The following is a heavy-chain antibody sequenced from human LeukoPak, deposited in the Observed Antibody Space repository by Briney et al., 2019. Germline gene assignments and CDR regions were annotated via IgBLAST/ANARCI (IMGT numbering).Heavy chain of an antibody. CDR3: AREMGDYQLLKNFDY. D-gene: IGHD2-2*01. J-gene: IGHJ4*02. CDR1: GFTFSTYG. CDR2: IHYDGSHI. Sequence: PGGSLRLSCAASGFTFSTYGMHWVRQAPGKGLEWVTYIHYDGSHIHYADSVKGRFTISRDNSKSTLYLQMNSLRIEDTAVYYCAREMGDYQLLKNFDYWGQGTLVTVSS. V-gene: IGHV3-30*02.